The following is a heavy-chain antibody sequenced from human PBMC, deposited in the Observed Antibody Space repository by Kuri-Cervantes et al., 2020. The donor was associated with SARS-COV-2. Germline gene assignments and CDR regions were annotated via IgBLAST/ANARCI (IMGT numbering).Heavy chain of an antibody. CDR1: GGSITNYY. Sequence: SETLSLTCTVSGGSITNYYWTWVRQPPGKGLEWIGYMYYTESTNYNPSLKGRVTVSVDTSKNQFSLKLRSVTAADTAVYYCARSCDRVDPAGLDSWGQGTLVTVSS. CDR2: MYYTEST. V-gene: IGHV4-59*01. CDR3: ARSCDRVDPAGLDS. D-gene: IGHD3-22*01. J-gene: IGHJ4*02.